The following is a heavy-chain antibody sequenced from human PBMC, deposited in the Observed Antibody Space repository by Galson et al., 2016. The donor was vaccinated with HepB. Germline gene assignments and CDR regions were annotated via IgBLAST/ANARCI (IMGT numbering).Heavy chain of an antibody. CDR1: GGPISTNNGY. CDR2: VYYSGAT. CDR3: ARRTYGSGIDY. J-gene: IGHJ4*02. Sequence: SETLSLTCTVSGGPISTNNGYWGWVRQPPGKGLEWIRTVYYSGATFHNTSLKSRVSIFVDKSKNQLSLKLNSVTAADTAVYYCARRTYGSGIDYWGQGTLVIVSS. V-gene: IGHV4-39*01. D-gene: IGHD3-10*01.